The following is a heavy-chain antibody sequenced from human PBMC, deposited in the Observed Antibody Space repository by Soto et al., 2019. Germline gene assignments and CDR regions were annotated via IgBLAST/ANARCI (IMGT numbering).Heavy chain of an antibody. D-gene: IGHD3-22*01. CDR1: GGSISSYY. CDR2: IYYSGST. V-gene: IGHV4-59*01. CDR3: ARVGLIYYFDY. J-gene: IGHJ4*02. Sequence: SETLSLTCTVSGGSISSYYWSWIRQPPGKGLEWIGYIYYSGSTNYNPSLKSRVTISVDTSKNQFSLKLSSVTAADTAVYYCARVGLIYYFDYWGQGTLVTVSS.